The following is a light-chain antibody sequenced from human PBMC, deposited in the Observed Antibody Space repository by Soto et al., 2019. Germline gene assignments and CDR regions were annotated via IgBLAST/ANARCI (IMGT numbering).Light chain of an antibody. CDR2: GAS. CDR3: QQYTNWLPYT. CDR1: QSVSSN. J-gene: IGKJ2*01. Sequence: EIVMTQSPATLSVSPGERATLSCRASQSVSSNLAWYQQKPGQAPRLLIYGASTRATGIPARFSGSGSGTEFTLTISSLQYEDFAVYYCQQYTNWLPYTFGQGTTLQIK. V-gene: IGKV3-15*01.